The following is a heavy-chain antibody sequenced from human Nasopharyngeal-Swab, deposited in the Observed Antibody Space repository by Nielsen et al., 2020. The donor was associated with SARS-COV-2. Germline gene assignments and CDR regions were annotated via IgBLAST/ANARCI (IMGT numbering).Heavy chain of an antibody. CDR3: APTPDNYYGSGKRGWFDP. Sequence: SQTLSLTCTVSAGPIRRSSYYSGRIRHPPAPRLARTGSIYYRGSTYYNPSLKSRVTIPVDTSKNQFSLKLSSVTAADTAVYYCAPTPDNYYGSGKRGWFDPWGQGTLVTVSS. CDR2: IYYRGST. V-gene: IGHV4-39*01. CDR1: AGPIRRSSYY. D-gene: IGHD3-10*01. J-gene: IGHJ5*02.